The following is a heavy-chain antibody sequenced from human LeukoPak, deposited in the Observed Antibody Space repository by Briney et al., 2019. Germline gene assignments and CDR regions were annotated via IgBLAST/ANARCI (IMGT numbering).Heavy chain of an antibody. CDR3: TLGPMVRGVIDYYGMDV. D-gene: IGHD3-10*01. CDR2: IKSKTDGGTT. J-gene: IGHJ6*04. CDR1: RFTFSNAW. Sequence: GGSLRLSCAASRFTFSNAWMSWVRQAPGKGLEWVGRIKSKTDGGTTDYAAPVKGRFTISRDDSKNTLYLQMNSLKTEDRAVYYCTLGPMVRGVIDYYGMDVWGKGTTVTVSS. V-gene: IGHV3-15*01.